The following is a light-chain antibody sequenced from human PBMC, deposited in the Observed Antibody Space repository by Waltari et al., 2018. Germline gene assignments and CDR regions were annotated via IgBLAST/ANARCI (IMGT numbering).Light chain of an antibody. J-gene: IGLJ2*01. CDR1: KMGDKF. CDR2: QST. V-gene: IGLV3-1*01. Sequence: SYELTQPPSVSVSPGQTASITCSGHKMGDKFACWYQQKPGQSPVLVIYQSTKRPSGIPGRFYGSNAGNTATLTISGAQAMDEADYYCQAWDTITGGVFGGGTKLTVL. CDR3: QAWDTITGGV.